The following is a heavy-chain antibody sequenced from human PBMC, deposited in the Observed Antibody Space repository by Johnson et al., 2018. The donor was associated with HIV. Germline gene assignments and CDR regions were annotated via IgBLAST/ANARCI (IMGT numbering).Heavy chain of an antibody. CDR3: AKTTGRTTIFGAFDI. J-gene: IGHJ3*02. CDR2: ISYDGRDA. V-gene: IGHV3-30-3*02. Sequence: QVQLVESGGGVVQPGTSLRLSCTASGFAFSSYALHWVRQAPGKGLEWVAVISYDGRDAYYADSVKGRFTISRDNSKNTLYLQMNSLRAEDTALYYCAKTTGRTTIFGAFDIWGQGTMVTVSS. CDR1: GFAFSSYA. D-gene: IGHD4-17*01.